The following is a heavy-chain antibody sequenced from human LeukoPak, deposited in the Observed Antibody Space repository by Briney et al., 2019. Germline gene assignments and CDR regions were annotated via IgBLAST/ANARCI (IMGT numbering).Heavy chain of an antibody. CDR1: GLTFSSYG. J-gene: IGHJ4*02. CDR3: ANTYFWSSYHTASLDY. D-gene: IGHD3-3*01. CDR2: ISGSGNST. V-gene: IGHV3-23*01. Sequence: GGSLRLSCAASGLTFSSYGMNWVRQAPGKGLEWVSSISGSGNSTQYADSVKGRFTISRDNSKNTLYLQMNSLRAEDTALYYCANTYFWSSYHTASLDYWGQGTLVTVSS.